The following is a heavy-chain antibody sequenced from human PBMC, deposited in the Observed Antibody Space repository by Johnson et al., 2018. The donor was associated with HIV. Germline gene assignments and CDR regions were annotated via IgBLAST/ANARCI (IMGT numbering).Heavy chain of an antibody. J-gene: IGHJ3*02. Sequence: QVQLVESGGGLVKPGGSLRLSCAASGFTFSDYYMSWIRQAPGKGLEWVSYISSSGSTIYYADSVKGRFTISRDNAKNSLYLQMGSLRAEDMAVYYCFTSGYDPWEAFDIWGQGTMVTVSS. CDR2: ISSSGSTI. CDR1: GFTFSDYY. CDR3: FTSGYDPWEAFDI. V-gene: IGHV3-11*04. D-gene: IGHD5-12*01.